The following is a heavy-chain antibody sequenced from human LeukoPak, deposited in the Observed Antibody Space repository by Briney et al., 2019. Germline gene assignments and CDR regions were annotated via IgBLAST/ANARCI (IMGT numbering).Heavy chain of an antibody. CDR2: MNPNSGNT. D-gene: IGHD2-2*01. Sequence: GSVKVSCKASGYTFTSYDINWVRQAAGQGLEWMGWMNPNSGNTGYAQKFQGRVTITRNNSISTAYIELSSLRSEDTAVYYCARVRVVPAAMYFYYYYYMDVWGKGTTVTVSS. J-gene: IGHJ6*03. V-gene: IGHV1-8*03. CDR1: GYTFTSYD. CDR3: ARVRVVPAAMYFYYYYYMDV.